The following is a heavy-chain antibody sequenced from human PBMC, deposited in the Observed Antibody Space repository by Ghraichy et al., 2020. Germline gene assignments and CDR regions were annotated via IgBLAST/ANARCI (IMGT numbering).Heavy chain of an antibody. V-gene: IGHV5-51*01. CDR3: ARLVARSWFDP. CDR1: GYSFTSYW. CDR2: IYPGDSDT. Sequence: GGSLRLSCKGSGYSFTSYWIGWVRQMPGKGLEWMGIIYPGDSDTRYSPSFQGQVTISADKSISTAYLQWSSLKASDTAMYYCARLVARSWFDPWGQGTLVTVSS. D-gene: IGHD5-12*01. J-gene: IGHJ5*02.